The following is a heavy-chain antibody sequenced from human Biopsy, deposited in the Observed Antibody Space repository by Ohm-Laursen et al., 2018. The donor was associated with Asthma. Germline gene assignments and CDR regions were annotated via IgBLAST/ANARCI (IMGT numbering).Heavy chain of an antibody. CDR3: ARGLRQSNWFDP. CDR1: GYNFNTSD. D-gene: IGHD6-19*01. V-gene: IGHV1-8*01. Sequence: ASVKVSCKASGYNFNTSDVNWVRQAPGQGLEWMGWMNPKSGNTGFAQKFKGRVSLTRDSSTTTAYMELRSLRSDDTALYFCARGLRQSNWFDPWGQGTLLTVFS. J-gene: IGHJ5*02. CDR2: MNPKSGNT.